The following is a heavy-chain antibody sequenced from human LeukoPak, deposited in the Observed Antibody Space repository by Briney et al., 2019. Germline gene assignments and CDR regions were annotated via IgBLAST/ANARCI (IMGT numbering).Heavy chain of an antibody. V-gene: IGHV4-4*07. Sequence: PSETLSLTCTVSGGSISSYYWSWIRQPAGKGLEWIGRIYTSGSTNYNPSLKSRVTMSVDTSKNQFSLKLSSVTAADTAVYYCARRRRRDGYNWSALMGHMDVWGKGTTVTVSS. CDR1: GGSISSYY. CDR2: IYTSGST. D-gene: IGHD5-24*01. J-gene: IGHJ6*03. CDR3: ARRRRRDGYNWSALMGHMDV.